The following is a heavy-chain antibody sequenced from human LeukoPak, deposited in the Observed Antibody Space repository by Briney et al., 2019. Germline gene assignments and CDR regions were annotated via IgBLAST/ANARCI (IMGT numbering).Heavy chain of an antibody. J-gene: IGHJ6*03. D-gene: IGHD4-11*01. CDR1: GDTFIGYY. V-gene: IGHV1-2*02. CDR3: ASGMRTTTVTTDYYYYMDV. Sequence: ASVKVSCKASGDTFIGYYMHWVRQASGQGLEWMGWINPESGDRNNAQKFQGRVTMTRDTSISTAYMELSRLRSDDTAVYYCASGMRTTTVTTDYYYYMDVWGKGTTVTVSS. CDR2: INPESGDR.